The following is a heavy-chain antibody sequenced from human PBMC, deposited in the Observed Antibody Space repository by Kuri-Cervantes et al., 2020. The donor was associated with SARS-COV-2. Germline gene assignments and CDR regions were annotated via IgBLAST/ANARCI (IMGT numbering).Heavy chain of an antibody. Sequence: SETLSLTCTVSGGSISSGSYYWSWIRQPAGKGLEWVVYIYTSGSTNHNPSLKIRVTISVYKSKNQFSLEMSSVTAADTAVYYCARVSWMELWHRYFDNWGQGTLVTVSS. CDR1: GGSISSGSYY. CDR2: IYTSGST. V-gene: IGHV4-61*09. J-gene: IGHJ4*02. CDR3: ARVSWMELWHRYFDN. D-gene: IGHD5-18*01.